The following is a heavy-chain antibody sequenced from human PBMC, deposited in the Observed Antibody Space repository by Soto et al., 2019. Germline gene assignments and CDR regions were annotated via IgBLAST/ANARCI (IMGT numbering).Heavy chain of an antibody. J-gene: IGHJ6*02. CDR2: ITNGGGNT. D-gene: IGHD3-3*01. CDR3: AKGGDFWSGSLPPYYYYGMDV. Sequence: PGGSLRLSCAAAGFTFSSNAMHWVRQAPGKGLEWVAAITNGGGNTYYADSVKGRFTISRDNSKNTLYLQMNSLRAEDTAVYYCAKGGDFWSGSLPPYYYYGMDVWGQGTTVTVSS. CDR1: GFTFSSNA. V-gene: IGHV3-23*01.